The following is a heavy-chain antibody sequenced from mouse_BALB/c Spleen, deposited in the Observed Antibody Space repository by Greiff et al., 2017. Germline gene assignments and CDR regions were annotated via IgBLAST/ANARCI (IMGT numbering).Heavy chain of an antibody. CDR2: INPSTGYT. Sequence: QVQLQQSGAELAKPGASVKMSCKASGYTFTSYWMHWVKQRPGQGLEWIGYINPSTGYTEYNQKFKDKATLTADKSSSTAYMQLSSLTSEDSAVYYCARDSSGYSCAYWGQGTLVTVSA. CDR3: ARDSSGYSCAY. D-gene: IGHD3-2*01. J-gene: IGHJ3*01. V-gene: IGHV1-7*01. CDR1: GYTFTSYW.